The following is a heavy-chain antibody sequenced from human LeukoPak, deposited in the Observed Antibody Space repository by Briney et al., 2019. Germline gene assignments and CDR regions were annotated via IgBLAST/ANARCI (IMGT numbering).Heavy chain of an antibody. CDR1: GGSIIDSSYY. Sequence: SETLSLTCTISGGSIIDSSYYWGWIRQPPGKGLEWIGNIYYFGTTLHNPSLKSRVTMSVDTSKNQFSLKLSSVTAADTAVYYCARDSHAWYGQYYFDFWGQGALVTVSS. D-gene: IGHD6-13*01. CDR3: ARDSHAWYGQYYFDF. V-gene: IGHV4-39*07. J-gene: IGHJ4*02. CDR2: IYYFGTT.